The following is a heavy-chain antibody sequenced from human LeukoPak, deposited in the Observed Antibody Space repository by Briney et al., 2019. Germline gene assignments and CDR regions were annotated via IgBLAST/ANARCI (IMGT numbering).Heavy chain of an antibody. CDR1: GGSFSGYY. V-gene: IGHV4-34*01. CDR3: ARGRRGYSYASDY. J-gene: IGHJ4*02. Sequence: SGTLSLTCAVYGGSFSGYYWSWIRQPPGKGLEWIGEINHSGSTNYNPSLKSRVTISVDTSKNQFSLKLSSVTAADTAVYYCARGRRGYSYASDYWGQGTLVTVSS. D-gene: IGHD5-18*01. CDR2: INHSGST.